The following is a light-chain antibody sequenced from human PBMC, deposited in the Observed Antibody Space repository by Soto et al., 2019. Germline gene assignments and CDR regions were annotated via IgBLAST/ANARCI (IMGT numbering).Light chain of an antibody. CDR1: RSNIGSQV. CDR2: NNN. V-gene: IGLV1-44*01. CDR3: ATLADSMDGPV. J-gene: IGLJ2*01. Sequence: QSVLTQPPSASGAPGQRVTISCSGSRSNIGSQVVQWFQHLPGTAPKLLMQNNNERPSGVPDRFSGSQSGTSASLAIPGLQSEDEGDSYCATLADSMDGPVFGGGTQLTVL.